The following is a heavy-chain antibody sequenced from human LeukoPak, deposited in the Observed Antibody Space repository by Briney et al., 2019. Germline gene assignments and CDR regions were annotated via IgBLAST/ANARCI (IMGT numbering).Heavy chain of an antibody. J-gene: IGHJ6*03. V-gene: IGHV3-30*02. D-gene: IGHD6-13*01. Sequence: GGSLRLSCAASGFTFSSYGMRWVRQAPGKGLEWVAFIRYDGSNKYYADSVKGRFTISRDNAKNSLYLQMNSLRAEDTALYYCARKPRQQLETHYYYMDVWGKGTTVTVSS. CDR1: GFTFSSYG. CDR3: ARKPRQQLETHYYYMDV. CDR2: IRYDGSNK.